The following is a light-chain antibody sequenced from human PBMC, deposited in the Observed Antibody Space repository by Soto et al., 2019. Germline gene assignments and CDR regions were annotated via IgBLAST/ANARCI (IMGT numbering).Light chain of an antibody. CDR2: DAS. CDR1: QSISSW. CDR3: QQYNSYWT. Sequence: DIQMTQSPSTLSASVGARVTITCRASQSISSWLAWYQQKPGKAPKLLIYDASSLESGVPSRFSGSGSGTEFTLTISSLQPDDFATYYGQQYNSYWTFGQGTKVEIK. V-gene: IGKV1-5*01. J-gene: IGKJ1*01.